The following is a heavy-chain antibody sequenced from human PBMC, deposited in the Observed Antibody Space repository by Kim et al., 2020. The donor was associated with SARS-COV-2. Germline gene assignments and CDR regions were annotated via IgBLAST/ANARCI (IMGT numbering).Heavy chain of an antibody. J-gene: IGHJ4*02. D-gene: IGHD3-10*01. Sequence: GSTNYNPSLKSRVTISVDTSKNQFSLKLSSVTAADTAVYYCARRKSGFDYWGQGTLVTVSS. CDR2: GST. V-gene: IGHV4-34*01. CDR3: ARRKSGFDY.